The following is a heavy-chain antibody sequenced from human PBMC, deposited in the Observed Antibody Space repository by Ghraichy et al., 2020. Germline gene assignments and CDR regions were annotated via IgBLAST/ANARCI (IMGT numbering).Heavy chain of an antibody. Sequence: GGSLRLSCAASGFTFSSYAMSWVRQAPGKGLEWVSAISGSGGSTYYADSVKGRFTISIDNSKNTLYLQMNSLRAEDTAVYYGAKPLMTLYYYYGMDVWGQGTTVTVSS. J-gene: IGHJ6*02. CDR2: ISGSGGST. V-gene: IGHV3-23*01. CDR3: AKPLMTLYYYYGMDV. D-gene: IGHD2-21*02. CDR1: GFTFSSYA.